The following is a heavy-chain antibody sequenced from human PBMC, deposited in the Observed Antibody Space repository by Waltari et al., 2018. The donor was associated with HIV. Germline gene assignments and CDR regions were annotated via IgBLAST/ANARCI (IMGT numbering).Heavy chain of an antibody. J-gene: IGHJ6*02. CDR3: ARHLGDSGGSDYHYGMDV. CDR2: VSYSGTT. D-gene: IGHD4-17*01. CDR1: GGSISRSRYY. Sequence: LQLQESGPRLVKPSETLSLTCSVSGGSISRSRYYWGWIRQPPGKGLEWIGSVSYSGTTYYNPSLKSRVSIAVDTSKSQVALKLSSVTAADTAAYYCARHLGDSGGSDYHYGMDVWGQGTTVTVSS. V-gene: IGHV4-39*01.